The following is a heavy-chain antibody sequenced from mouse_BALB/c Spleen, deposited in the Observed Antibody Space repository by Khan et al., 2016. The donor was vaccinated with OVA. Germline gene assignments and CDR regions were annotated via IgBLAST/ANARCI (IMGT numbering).Heavy chain of an antibody. CDR3: ARDYWDVFAY. J-gene: IGHJ3*01. CDR2: IDPATGNT. CDR1: GFNIKDTY. Sequence: VQLQQSGAELVKPRASVKLSCTASGFNIKDTYMHWVKQRPEQGLEWIGRIDPATGNTKYDPKFQGKATITADTSSNTAYLQLSSLTSEDTAVYYCARDYWDVFAYWGQGTLVTVSA. D-gene: IGHD4-1*01. V-gene: IGHV14-3*02.